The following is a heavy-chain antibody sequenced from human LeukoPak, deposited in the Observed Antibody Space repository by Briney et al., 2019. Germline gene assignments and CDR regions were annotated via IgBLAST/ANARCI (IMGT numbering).Heavy chain of an antibody. J-gene: IGHJ1*01. CDR1: GFTFSSYA. V-gene: IGHV3-64*04. D-gene: IGHD6-13*01. Sequence: PGGSLRLSCSASGFTFSSYAMHWVRQAPGKGLEYVSAISSNGGSTYYADSVKGRFTISRDNSRNTLYLQMNSLRAEDTAVYYCAKDPAAAGTAEYFHQWGQGTLVTVSS. CDR2: ISSNGGST. CDR3: AKDPAAAGTAEYFHQ.